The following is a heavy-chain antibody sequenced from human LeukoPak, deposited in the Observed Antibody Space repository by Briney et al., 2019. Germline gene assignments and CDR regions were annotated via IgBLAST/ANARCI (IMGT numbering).Heavy chain of an antibody. V-gene: IGHV4-39*01. J-gene: IGHJ4*02. Sequence: SETLSLTCTVSGGSISSGNYYWGWIRQPPGKGLEWIGNMYYSGSTYYNPSLKSRVTISVDTSKNQFSLKLSSVTAADTAVYYCAGGGEKMGTTHEMDYWGQGTLVTVSS. CDR2: MYYSGST. CDR3: AGGGEKMGTTHEMDY. CDR1: GGSISSGNYY. D-gene: IGHD1-26*01.